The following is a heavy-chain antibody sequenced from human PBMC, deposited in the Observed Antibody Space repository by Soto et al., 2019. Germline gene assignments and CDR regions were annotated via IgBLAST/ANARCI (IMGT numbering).Heavy chain of an antibody. Sequence: QVQLVESGGGVVQPGRSLRLSCAASGFTFSSYGMHWVRQAPGKGLEWVAVITYDGSNKYYADSVKGRFTISRDNSKNTLYLQMNRLRAEDTAVYYCAKGGAYYCILIILDYWGQGTLVTVSS. CDR3: AKGGAYYCILIILDY. CDR2: ITYDGSNK. CDR1: GFTFSSYG. V-gene: IGHV3-30*18. D-gene: IGHD3-9*01. J-gene: IGHJ4*02.